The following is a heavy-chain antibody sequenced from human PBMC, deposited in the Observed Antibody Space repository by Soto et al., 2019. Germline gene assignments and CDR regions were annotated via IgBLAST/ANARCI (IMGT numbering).Heavy chain of an antibody. D-gene: IGHD6-13*01. V-gene: IGHV1-2*02. Sequence: QVQLVQSGAEVKKPGASVKVSCKASGYTFTGYYMHWVRQAPGQGLEWMGWINPNSGGTNYAQKFQGRVTMTRDTSISTAYMELSRLRSDDTAVYYCARDRDIAADSDEAWGWLDPWGQGTLVTVSS. J-gene: IGHJ5*02. CDR2: INPNSGGT. CDR3: ARDRDIAADSDEAWGWLDP. CDR1: GYTFTGYY.